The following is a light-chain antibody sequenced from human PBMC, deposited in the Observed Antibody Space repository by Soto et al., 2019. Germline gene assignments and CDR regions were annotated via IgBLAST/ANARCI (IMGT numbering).Light chain of an antibody. CDR2: GAT. V-gene: IGKV3-15*01. J-gene: IGKJ2*01. CDR1: QSVTIN. CDR3: QQYNTWPPYT. Sequence: EVVMTQSPATLSVSPGEGVTLSCRASQSVTINLAWYQQKPGQAPRLLIYGATTRATGIPARFSGSGSGTEFTLTISSLQSEDSAVYYCQQYNTWPPYTFGQGTKLEIK.